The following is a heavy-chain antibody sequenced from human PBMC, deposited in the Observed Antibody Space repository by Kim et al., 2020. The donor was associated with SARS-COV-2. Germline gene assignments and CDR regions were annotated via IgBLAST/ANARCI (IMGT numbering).Heavy chain of an antibody. Sequence: SETLSLTCTVSGGSISSYYWSWIRQPPGKGLEWIGYIYYSGSTNYNPSLKSRVTISVDTSKNQFSLKLSSVTAADTAVYYCARERPGYSYVDYWGQGTLVTVSS. J-gene: IGHJ4*02. D-gene: IGHD5-18*01. CDR2: IYYSGST. CDR3: ARERPGYSYVDY. V-gene: IGHV4-59*13. CDR1: GGSISSYY.